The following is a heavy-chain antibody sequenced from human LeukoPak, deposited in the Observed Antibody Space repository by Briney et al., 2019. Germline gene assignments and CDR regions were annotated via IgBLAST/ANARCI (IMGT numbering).Heavy chain of an antibody. Sequence: SETLSLTCTVSGGSISSSSYYWGWIRPPPGKGWEWIGSIYYSGSAYYNPSLKSRVTMSVDTSKNQFSLKLSSVTAADTAVYYCARDAHCGGDCYSFDYWGQGTLVTVSS. CDR3: ARDAHCGGDCYSFDY. V-gene: IGHV4-39*02. CDR2: IYYSGSA. J-gene: IGHJ4*02. D-gene: IGHD2-21*01. CDR1: GGSISSSSYY.